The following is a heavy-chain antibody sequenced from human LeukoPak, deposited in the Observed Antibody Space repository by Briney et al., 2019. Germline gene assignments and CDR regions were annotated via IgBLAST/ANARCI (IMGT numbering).Heavy chain of an antibody. V-gene: IGHV3-21*05. CDR2: IGLASGFV. CDR3: ARDHNWAFDS. Sequence: GGSPRLSCAASGFTFSDYSMNWVRRAPGRGLEWISYIGLASGFVSYADSVKGRFSISSDTARNSVYLQMSSLRAEDTAVYYCARDHNWAFDSWGQGTLVTVSS. J-gene: IGHJ4*02. CDR1: GFTFSDYS. D-gene: IGHD1-20*01.